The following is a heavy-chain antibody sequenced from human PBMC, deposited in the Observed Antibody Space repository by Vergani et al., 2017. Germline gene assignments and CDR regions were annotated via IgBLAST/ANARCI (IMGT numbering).Heavy chain of an antibody. CDR3: TRHVPCGDGACLHFNH. V-gene: IGHV5-51*01. D-gene: IGHD2-21*01. Sequence: EVMLVQSGAEVKKPGESLKISCKSSESSFISNEIAWVRQMSGKGLQWMGNINPIDSKIAYSPSFQGQAIMSLDKSITTAYLQWRSLKASCTAMYYCTRHVPCGDGACLHFNHWGQGTQVTVSS. CDR1: ESSFISNE. J-gene: IGHJ4*02. CDR2: INPIDSKI.